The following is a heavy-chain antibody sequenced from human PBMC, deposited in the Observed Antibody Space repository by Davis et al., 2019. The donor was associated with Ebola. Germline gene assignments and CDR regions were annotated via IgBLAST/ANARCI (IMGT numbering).Heavy chain of an antibody. J-gene: IGHJ3*02. CDR2: AYPGDSAT. D-gene: IGHD3-16*01. Sequence: GESLKISCQRSEFQFPSYWIGWVRQMPGRGLEWMGIAYPGDSATRYSPSFQGQVTISVDRSITTAYLQWSSLKASDTAMYYCARQRGRRAYDIWGQGTMVTVSS. CDR3: ARQRGRRAYDI. CDR1: EFQFPSYW. V-gene: IGHV5-51*01.